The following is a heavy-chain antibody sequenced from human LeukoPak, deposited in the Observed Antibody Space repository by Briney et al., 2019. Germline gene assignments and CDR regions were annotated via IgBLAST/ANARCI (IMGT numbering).Heavy chain of an antibody. J-gene: IGHJ3*02. V-gene: IGHV4-59*01. CDR2: IYYSGST. Sequence: SETLSLTCTVSGGSLYSYYWGWIRQPPGKGLEWIGYIYYSGSTNYNPSPKSRVTISVDTSKNQFSLKLSSVTAADTAVYYCAREGYVKAFDIWGQGTMVTVSS. CDR1: GGSLYSYY. D-gene: IGHD2-2*01. CDR3: AREGYVKAFDI.